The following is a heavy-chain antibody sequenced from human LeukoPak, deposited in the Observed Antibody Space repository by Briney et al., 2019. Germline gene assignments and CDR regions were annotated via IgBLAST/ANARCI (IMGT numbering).Heavy chain of an antibody. J-gene: IGHJ4*02. V-gene: IGHV3-23*01. Sequence: GGSLRLSCAASGFTFSNYAMSWVRQAPGKGLEWVSAITGSGGSTYYADSVKGRFTMSRDNSKNTLYLQMNSLRAEDTAVYYCANLHCSGASCYSEDYFDYWGQGTLVTVSS. D-gene: IGHD2-15*01. CDR2: ITGSGGST. CDR3: ANLHCSGASCYSEDYFDY. CDR1: GFTFSNYA.